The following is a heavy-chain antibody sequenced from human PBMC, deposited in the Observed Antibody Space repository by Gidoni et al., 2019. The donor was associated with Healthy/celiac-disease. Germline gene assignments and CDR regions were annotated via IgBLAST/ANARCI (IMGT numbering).Heavy chain of an antibody. J-gene: IGHJ6*02. Sequence: EVQLVQSGAEVKKPGESLKISCKGSGYSFTSHWLGWVRQMPGKGLEWMGIIYPGDSDTRYSPSFQGQVTISADKTISTAYLQWSSLKASDTAMYYCARLRYCSSTSCRLHYYYGMDVWGQGTTVTVSS. V-gene: IGHV5-51*01. CDR2: IYPGDSDT. D-gene: IGHD2-2*01. CDR3: ARLRYCSSTSCRLHYYYGMDV. CDR1: GYSFTSHW.